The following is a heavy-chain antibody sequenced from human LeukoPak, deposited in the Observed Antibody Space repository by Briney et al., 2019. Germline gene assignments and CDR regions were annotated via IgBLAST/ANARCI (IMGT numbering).Heavy chain of an antibody. CDR2: IYYSGST. J-gene: IGHJ4*02. V-gene: IGHV4-59*08. CDR1: GGSISTYY. D-gene: IGHD3-22*01. CDR3: AASYYYYSSGLRPYYFDF. Sequence: SETLSLTCTVSGGSISTYYWSWIRQPPGKGLEWIGYIYYSGSTNYNPSLKSRVTISVDTSKNQFSLRLSSVTAADTAVYYCAASYYYYSSGLRPYYFDFWGQGTLVTVSS.